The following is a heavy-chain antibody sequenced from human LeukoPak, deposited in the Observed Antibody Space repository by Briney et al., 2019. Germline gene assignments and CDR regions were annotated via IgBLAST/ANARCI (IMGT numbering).Heavy chain of an antibody. J-gene: IGHJ6*02. CDR2: ISSSSSTI. D-gene: IGHD3-10*01. CDR1: GFTFSSYS. V-gene: IGHV3-48*04. Sequence: PGGSLRLSCAASGFTFSSYSMNWVRQAPGKGLEWVSYISSSSSTIYYADSVKGRFTISRDNAKNSLYLQMNSLRAEDTAVYYCARDPNYYGSGTVWGQGTTVTVFS. CDR3: ARDPNYYGSGTV.